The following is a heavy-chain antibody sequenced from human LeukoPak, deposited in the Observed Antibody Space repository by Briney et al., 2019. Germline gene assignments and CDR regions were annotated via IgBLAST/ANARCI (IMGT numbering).Heavy chain of an antibody. D-gene: IGHD3-10*01. J-gene: IGHJ3*02. CDR2: IYSDGRT. CDR3: ARDSGRFDVFDI. V-gene: IGHV3-53*01. CDR1: RFTFSGYA. Sequence: GGSLRLSCAASRFTFSGYAMSWVRQAPGKGLEWVSVIYSDGRTYYADSVKGRFTISRDNSKNTLYLQMNSLRAEDTAVYYCARDSGRFDVFDIWGQGTMVTVSS.